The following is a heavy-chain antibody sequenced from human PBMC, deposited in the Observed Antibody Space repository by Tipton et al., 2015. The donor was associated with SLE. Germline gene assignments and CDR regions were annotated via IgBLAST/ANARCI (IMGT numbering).Heavy chain of an antibody. CDR2: MNPDSGNT. J-gene: IGHJ3*02. Sequence: QVQLVQSGPEVKKPGASVKVSCKASGHTFTSYDINWVRQATGQGLEWMGWMNPDSGNTGYAQKFQGRVTITRNTSISTAYMELSSLRSEDTAVYYCARGFSGDWDDAFDIWGQGTMVTVSS. CDR1: GHTFTSYD. V-gene: IGHV1-8*03. CDR3: ARGFSGDWDDAFDI. D-gene: IGHD3/OR15-3a*01.